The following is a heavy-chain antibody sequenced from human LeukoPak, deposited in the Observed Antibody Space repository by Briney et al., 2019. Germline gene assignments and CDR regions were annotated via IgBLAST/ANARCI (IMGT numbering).Heavy chain of an antibody. D-gene: IGHD3-10*01. CDR2: ISNTGGST. Sequence: GGSLRLSCAASGFTFSSYAMSWVRQAPGKGLEWVSVISNTGGSTFYADSVKGRFTISRDNSKNTLYLQMNSLRAEDTAVYHCAKRASGSGTSLYYFDYWGQGTLVTVSS. V-gene: IGHV3-23*01. CDR3: AKRASGSGTSLYYFDY. J-gene: IGHJ4*02. CDR1: GFTFSSYA.